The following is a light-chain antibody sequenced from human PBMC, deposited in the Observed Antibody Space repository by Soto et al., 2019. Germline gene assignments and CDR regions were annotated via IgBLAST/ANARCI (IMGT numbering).Light chain of an antibody. CDR1: QSVRSY. V-gene: IGKV3-11*01. J-gene: IGKJ5*01. Sequence: EIVFTQSPATRSLSPGERATLSCRASQSVRSYLAWYRPTPGQAPRLLIYDASHRETGIPARFSGSGAGTEFTLTISSLEHEDVAVSYCQQRSNWPITFGQGTRLEIK. CDR3: QQRSNWPIT. CDR2: DAS.